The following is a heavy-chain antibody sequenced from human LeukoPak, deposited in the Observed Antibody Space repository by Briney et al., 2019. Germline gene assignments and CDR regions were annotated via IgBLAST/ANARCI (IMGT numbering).Heavy chain of an antibody. D-gene: IGHD3-3*01. J-gene: IGHJ4*02. CDR2: INHSGST. CDR1: GGSFSGYY. Sequence: SETLSLTCAVYGGSFSGYYWSWIRQPPGKGLEWIGEINHSGSTNYNPSLKSRVTISVDTSKNQFSLELSSVTAADTAVYYCARGHDFWSGYRRREVDYWGQGTLVTVSS. CDR3: ARGHDFWSGYRRREVDY. V-gene: IGHV4-34*01.